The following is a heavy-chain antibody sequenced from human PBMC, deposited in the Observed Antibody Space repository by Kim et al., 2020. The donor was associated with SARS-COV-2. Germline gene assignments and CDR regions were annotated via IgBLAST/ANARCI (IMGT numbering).Heavy chain of an antibody. J-gene: IGHJ6*02. V-gene: IGHV3-9*01. CDR2: ISWNSGSI. CDR3: AKDIAYSSSWPSYYYYYGMDV. D-gene: IGHD6-13*01. Sequence: GGSLRLSCAASGFTFDDYAMHWVRQAPGKGLEWVSGISWNSGSIGYADSVKGRFTISRDNAKNSLYLQMNSLRAEDTALYYCAKDIAYSSSWPSYYYYYGMDVWGQGTTVTVSS. CDR1: GFTFDDYA.